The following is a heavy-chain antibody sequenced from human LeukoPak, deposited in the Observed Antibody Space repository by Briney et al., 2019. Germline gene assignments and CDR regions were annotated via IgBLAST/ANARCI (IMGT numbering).Heavy chain of an antibody. D-gene: IGHD3-3*01. V-gene: IGHV4-34*01. Sequence: SETLSLTCTVYGGSFSGYYWTWIRQTPGKELEWIAEIIHSGRTNYSPSLESRLTMSVDTSKRQFSLKLTSVTAADTALYFCARGVVFGFYAVFDFWGQGSPVTVSS. J-gene: IGHJ4*02. CDR2: IIHSGRT. CDR3: ARGVVFGFYAVFDF. CDR1: GGSFSGYY.